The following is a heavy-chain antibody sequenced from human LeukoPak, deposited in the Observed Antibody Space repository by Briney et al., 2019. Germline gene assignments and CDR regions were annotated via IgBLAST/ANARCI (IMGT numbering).Heavy chain of an antibody. Sequence: PGGSLRLSCAASGFTVSSNYMNWVRQAPGKGLEWVSVIYSGGSTIYADSVKGRFTISRDSSKNTLYLQINSLRAEDTAVYYCARDPVGAIGYGMDVWGQGTTVTVSS. J-gene: IGHJ6*02. V-gene: IGHV3-66*01. CDR2: IYSGGST. CDR1: GFTVSSNY. D-gene: IGHD1-26*01. CDR3: ARDPVGAIGYGMDV.